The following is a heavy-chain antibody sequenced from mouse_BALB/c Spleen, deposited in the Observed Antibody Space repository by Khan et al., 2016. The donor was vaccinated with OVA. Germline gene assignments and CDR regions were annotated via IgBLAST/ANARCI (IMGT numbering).Heavy chain of an antibody. CDR1: GFNIKDTY. Sequence: VQLQQSGAELVKPGASVKLSCTASGFNIKDTYMNWVKQRPEQGLEWIGRIDPANGNSKYDPKFQGKATITTDTSSNTAYLQLNSLTSEDTAVYYCARPITTGGFVDWGQGTLVTVSA. CDR3: ARPITTGGFVD. V-gene: IGHV14-3*02. J-gene: IGHJ3*01. D-gene: IGHD1-2*01. CDR2: IDPANGNS.